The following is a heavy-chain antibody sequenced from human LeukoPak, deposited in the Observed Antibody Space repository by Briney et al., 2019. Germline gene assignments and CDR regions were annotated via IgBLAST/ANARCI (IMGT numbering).Heavy chain of an antibody. CDR3: AREAVAGTKLDY. D-gene: IGHD6-19*01. Sequence: PSETLSLTCTVSGVSISSYYWSWIRQPPGKGLEWIGYIYYSGSTNYNPSLKSRVTISVDTSKNQFSLKLSSVTAADTAVYYCAREAVAGTKLDYWGQGTLVTVSS. V-gene: IGHV4-59*01. CDR2: IYYSGST. CDR1: GVSISSYY. J-gene: IGHJ4*02.